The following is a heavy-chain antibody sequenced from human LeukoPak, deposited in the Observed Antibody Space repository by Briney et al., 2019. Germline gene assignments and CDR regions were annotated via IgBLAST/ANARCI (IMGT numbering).Heavy chain of an antibody. CDR1: GGSIRSSYYY. J-gene: IGHJ4*02. CDR2: IYDSGST. Sequence: SETLSLTCTVSGGSIRSSYYYWGWIRQPPGKGLEWIGSIYDSGSTYYNPSLKSRVTISVDTSKNQFSLKLSSVTAADTAVYYCARRGQAAGNYWGQGTLVTVSS. CDR3: ARRGQAAGNY. D-gene: IGHD6-13*01. V-gene: IGHV4-39*01.